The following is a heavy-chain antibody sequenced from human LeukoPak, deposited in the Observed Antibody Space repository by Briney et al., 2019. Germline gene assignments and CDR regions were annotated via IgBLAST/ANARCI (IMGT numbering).Heavy chain of an antibody. CDR1: GFTFSSYW. CDR3: ARGPYDFWSGYKGTAYFDY. CDR2: INSDGSST. Sequence: GGSLRLSCAASGFTFSSYWMHWVRQAPGKGLVWVSRINSDGSSTSYADSVKGRFTISRDNAKNTLYLQMNSLRAEDTAVYYCARGPYDFWSGYKGTAYFDYWGQGNLVTVSS. J-gene: IGHJ4*02. V-gene: IGHV3-74*01. D-gene: IGHD3-3*01.